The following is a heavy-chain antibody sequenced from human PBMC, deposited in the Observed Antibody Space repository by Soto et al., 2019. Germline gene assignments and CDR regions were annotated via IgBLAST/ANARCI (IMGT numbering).Heavy chain of an antibody. V-gene: IGHV1-3*01. CDR3: ARGKTYYDFWSGYYHPDYYYMDV. D-gene: IGHD3-3*01. CDR2: INAGNGNT. CDR1: GYTFTSYA. J-gene: IGHJ6*03. Sequence: ASVKCSCKASGYTFTSYAMHWVRQAPGQRLEWMGWINAGNGNTKYSQKFQFRVTITRDTSASTAYMELSSLRSEDKAVYYCARGKTYYDFWSGYYHPDYYYMDVWGKGTTVTVSS.